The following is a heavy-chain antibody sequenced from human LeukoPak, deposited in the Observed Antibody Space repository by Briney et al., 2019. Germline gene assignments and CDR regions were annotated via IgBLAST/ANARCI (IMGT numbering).Heavy chain of an antibody. D-gene: IGHD3-9*01. CDR1: GYTFTSYG. Sequence: ASVKVSCKASGYTFTSYGISWVRQAPGQGLEWMGWISAYNGNTNYAQKLQGRVTMTTDTSTSTAYMELRSLRSDDTAVYYCARERQLRHFDWLLSPFDYWGQGTLVTVSS. CDR3: ARERQLRHFDWLLSPFDY. V-gene: IGHV1-18*01. CDR2: ISAYNGNT. J-gene: IGHJ4*02.